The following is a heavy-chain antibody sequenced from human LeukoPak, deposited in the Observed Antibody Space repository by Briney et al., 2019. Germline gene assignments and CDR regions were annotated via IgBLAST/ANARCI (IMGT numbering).Heavy chain of an antibody. J-gene: IGHJ3*02. Sequence: PSETLSLTCTVSGGFISTGSYYWTWLRQPPGTGLEWIGYIYYTGRTYLNPPLESRVDISVDTAQNQFSLRLTSVTAADTAIYYCARVGPHAFDIWGQGTMVTVSS. V-gene: IGHV4-31*03. D-gene: IGHD3-10*01. CDR3: ARVGPHAFDI. CDR1: GGFISTGSYY. CDR2: IYYTGRT.